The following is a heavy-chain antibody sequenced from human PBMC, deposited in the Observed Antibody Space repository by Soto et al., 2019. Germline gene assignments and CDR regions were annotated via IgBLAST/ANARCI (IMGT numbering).Heavy chain of an antibody. Sequence: ASVKVSCKASGYTFTGYYMHWVRQAPGQGLEWMGWINPNSGGTNYAQKFQGWVTMTRDTSISTAYMELSRLRSDDTAVYYCARACPLRGEYDILTGYYCFDYWGPGTLVTVSS. CDR1: GYTFTGYY. CDR2: INPNSGGT. J-gene: IGHJ4*02. CDR3: ARACPLRGEYDILTGYYCFDY. V-gene: IGHV1-2*04. D-gene: IGHD3-9*01.